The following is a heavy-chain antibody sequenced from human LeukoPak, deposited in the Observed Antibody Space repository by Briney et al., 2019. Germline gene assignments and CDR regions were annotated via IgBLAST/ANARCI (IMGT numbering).Heavy chain of an antibody. Sequence: GGPLRLSCAASGFTFSDHYMSWIRQAPGKGLEWVSYISSSGSSIYYADSVKGRFTISRDNAKNSLYLQMNSLRAEDTAVYYCARGVEMANQFDYWGRETLVTVSS. V-gene: IGHV3-11*01. D-gene: IGHD5-24*01. CDR3: ARGVEMANQFDY. J-gene: IGHJ4*02. CDR2: ISSSGSSI. CDR1: GFTFSDHY.